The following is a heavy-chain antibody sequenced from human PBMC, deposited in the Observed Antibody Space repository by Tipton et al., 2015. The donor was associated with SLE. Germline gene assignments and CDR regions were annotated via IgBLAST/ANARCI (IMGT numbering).Heavy chain of an antibody. J-gene: IGHJ4*02. Sequence: SLRLSCVAPGFTFNTYSMNWVRQGPGKGLEWVSAISSGSTYIDYADSVKGRFTISRDNAANSLYLQMNSLRAEDTAVYYCTRDALADDNWGQGTLVTVSS. CDR3: TRDALADDN. V-gene: IGHV3-21*01. CDR2: ISSGSTYI. CDR1: GFTFNTYS.